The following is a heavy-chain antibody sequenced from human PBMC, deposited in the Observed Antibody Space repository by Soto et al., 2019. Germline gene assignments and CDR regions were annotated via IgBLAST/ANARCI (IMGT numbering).Heavy chain of an antibody. CDR2: ISPKSGTM. CDR1: GYSLIDYY. V-gene: IGHV1-2*02. D-gene: IGHD6-19*01. CDR3: ARPPGYIRDWYYFDP. Sequence: VTVSYKASGYSLIDYYTHWVRQAPGQGLEWLGRISPKSGTMNYAQKFQGRVTLTWDASLNTAYMELSSLRSDDTALYYCARPPGYIRDWYYFDPWGQGTLVTVSS. J-gene: IGHJ4*02.